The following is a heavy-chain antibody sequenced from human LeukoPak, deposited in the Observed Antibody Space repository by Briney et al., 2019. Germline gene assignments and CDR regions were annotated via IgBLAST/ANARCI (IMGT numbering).Heavy chain of an antibody. CDR3: ARGLNILVAVGLFC. V-gene: IGHV3-23*01. Sequence: GGSLRLSCAASGFSFSSYALSWVRQAPGKGLEWVSLISGNGDSTYYADSVKGRFTISRDNSKSAFYLQMNSLRAEDTAVYYCARGLNILVAVGLFCWGQGTLVTVSS. D-gene: IGHD5-12*01. CDR1: GFSFSSYA. J-gene: IGHJ4*02. CDR2: ISGNGDST.